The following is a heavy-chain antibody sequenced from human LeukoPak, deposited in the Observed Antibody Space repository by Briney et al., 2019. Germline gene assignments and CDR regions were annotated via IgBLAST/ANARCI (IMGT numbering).Heavy chain of an antibody. V-gene: IGHV3-23*01. J-gene: IGHJ4*02. CDR2: LSGSGYNT. D-gene: IGHD2-21*02. CDR3: ARGEGDFNPFDY. CDR1: GFTFSSHA. Sequence: GGSLRLSCAASGFTFSSHALSWVRQAPGKGLEWVSSLSGSGYNTYYADSVKGRFTISRDNSKNTVYLQMNSLRAEDTAVYYCARGEGDFNPFDYWGQGTLVTVSS.